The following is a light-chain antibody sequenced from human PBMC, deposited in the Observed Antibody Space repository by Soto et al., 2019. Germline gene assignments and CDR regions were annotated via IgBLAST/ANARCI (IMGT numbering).Light chain of an antibody. Sequence: DIQMTQSPSSLSASVGDRVTITCQASQDISNYLNWYQQKPGKAPKLLIYDATNLQTGVPSSLSGSGSGTDFTFTISSLQPYDIVTCYCHLYDNLPRFTFGPGTKVDIK. V-gene: IGKV1-33*01. CDR2: DAT. CDR1: QDISNY. CDR3: HLYDNLPRFT. J-gene: IGKJ3*01.